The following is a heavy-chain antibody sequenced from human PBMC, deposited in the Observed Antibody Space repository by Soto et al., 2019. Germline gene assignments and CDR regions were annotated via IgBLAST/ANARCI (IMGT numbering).Heavy chain of an antibody. V-gene: IGHV1-18*01. CDR1: GYTFTSYG. CDR2: ISAYNGNT. CDR3: ARDQEDGYSNYEDPFDY. Sequence: QVQLVQSGAEVKKPGASVKVSCKASGYTFTSYGISWVRQAPGQGLEWMGWISAYNGNTNYAQKLQGRVTMTTDTATSTAYMELRSLRSDDTAVYYCARDQEDGYSNYEDPFDYWGQGNLVTVSS. D-gene: IGHD4-4*01. J-gene: IGHJ4*02.